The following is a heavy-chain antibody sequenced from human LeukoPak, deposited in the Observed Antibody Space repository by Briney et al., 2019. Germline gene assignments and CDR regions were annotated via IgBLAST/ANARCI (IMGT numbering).Heavy chain of an antibody. Sequence: GSSVKVSCKASGGTFSSYAISWVRQAPGQGLEWMGGIIPIFGTANYAQKFQGRVTITADKSTSTAYMELSSLRSEDTAVYYCARGGRYCSGGSCSINWFDPWGQGTLVTVSS. CDR2: IIPIFGTA. D-gene: IGHD2-15*01. J-gene: IGHJ5*02. CDR3: ARGGRYCSGGSCSINWFDP. V-gene: IGHV1-69*06. CDR1: GGTFSSYA.